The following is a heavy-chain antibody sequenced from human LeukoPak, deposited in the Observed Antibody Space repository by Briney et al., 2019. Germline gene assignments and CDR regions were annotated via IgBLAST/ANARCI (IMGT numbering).Heavy chain of an antibody. J-gene: IGHJ2*01. CDR2: INHSGST. CDR1: GGSFSGYY. Sequence: PSETLSLTCAVYGGSFSGYYWSWIRQPPGKGLEWIGEINHSGSTNYNPSLKSRVTISVDTSKNQFSLKLSSVTAADTAVYYCARDVIVVVPAATWYFDLWGRGTLVTVSS. V-gene: IGHV4-34*01. D-gene: IGHD2-2*01. CDR3: ARDVIVVVPAATWYFDL.